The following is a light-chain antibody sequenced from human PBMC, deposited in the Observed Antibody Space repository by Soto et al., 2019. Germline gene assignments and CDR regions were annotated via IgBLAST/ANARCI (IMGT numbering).Light chain of an antibody. J-gene: IGKJ1*01. V-gene: IGKV3-20*01. Sequence: EIVLTQSPGTLSFSPGERATLPCRASQSVSSSYLAWYQQKPGQAPRLLIYGASSRATGIPDRFSGSGSGTDFTLNISRLEPEDFAVYYCQQYGSSPRTFGQGT. CDR1: QSVSSSY. CDR3: QQYGSSPRT. CDR2: GAS.